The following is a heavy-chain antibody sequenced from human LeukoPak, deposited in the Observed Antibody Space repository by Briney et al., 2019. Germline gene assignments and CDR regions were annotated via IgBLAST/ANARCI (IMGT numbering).Heavy chain of an antibody. CDR3: ARELLYHYYEY. V-gene: IGHV3-53*01. Sequence: GGSLRLSCKVSGFTVSRHFMSWVRQAPGKGLDWVSVLYDDGTTHYADSVKGRFTISRDTSQNILYLEMNSLRADDTAVYYCARELLYHYYEYWGQGTLVTVSA. CDR1: GFTVSRHF. CDR2: LYDDGTT. J-gene: IGHJ4*02. D-gene: IGHD2-2*01.